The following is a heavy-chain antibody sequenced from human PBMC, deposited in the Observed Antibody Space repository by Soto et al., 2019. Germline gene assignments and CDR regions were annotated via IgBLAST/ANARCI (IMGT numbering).Heavy chain of an antibody. Sequence: GASVKVSCKASGYPFTNFAIHWVRQAPGQSLEWMGWINAANGNTKYSQKFHARVTITRDTSASTVYMDLSSLRSEDTAVYYCARSYTSWPPFLVSWGQGPLITVS. CDR3: ARSYTSWPPFLVS. D-gene: IGHD2-2*01. V-gene: IGHV1-3*01. CDR1: GYPFTNFA. CDR2: INAANGNT. J-gene: IGHJ4*02.